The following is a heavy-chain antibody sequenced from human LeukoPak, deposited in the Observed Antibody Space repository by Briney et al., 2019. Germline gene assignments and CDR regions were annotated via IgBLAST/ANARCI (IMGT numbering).Heavy chain of an antibody. Sequence: SETLSLTCTVSGGSITGYYWSWIRQPPGRGLEWIGYVHFSGTTSFNPSLKSRVTISVDTSKNQFPLRLSSVTAADTAVYYCAREQYLAYDVFGFWGQGTMVTVSS. D-gene: IGHD4-11*01. CDR3: AREQYLAYDVFGF. J-gene: IGHJ3*01. V-gene: IGHV4-59*01. CDR2: VHFSGTT. CDR1: GGSITGYY.